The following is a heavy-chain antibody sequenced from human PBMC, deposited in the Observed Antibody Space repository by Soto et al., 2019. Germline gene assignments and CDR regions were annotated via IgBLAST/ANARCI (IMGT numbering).Heavy chain of an antibody. CDR2: ISSNGGST. V-gene: IGHV3-64*01. CDR3: AREFADCSGGSCYLVDY. Sequence: EVQLVESGGGLVQPGGSLRLSCAASGFTFSSYAMHWVRQAPGKGLEYVSAISSNGGSTYYANSVKGRFTISRDNSKNTQYLQMGSLRAEDMAVYYCAREFADCSGGSCYLVDYWGQGTLVTVSS. D-gene: IGHD2-15*01. CDR1: GFTFSSYA. J-gene: IGHJ4*02.